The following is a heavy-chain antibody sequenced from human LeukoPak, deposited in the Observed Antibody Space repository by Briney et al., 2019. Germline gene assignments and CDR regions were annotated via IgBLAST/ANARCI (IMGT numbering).Heavy chain of an antibody. Sequence: ASVKVSCKASGYTFSGYYVHWVRQAPGQGLEWMGRINPNGDVTNYAQNFQGWVTLTRDTSISTAYMGLSRLRSDDTAVYYCATGDYFDFWGQGTLVTVSS. CDR2: INPNGDVT. CDR3: ATGDYFDF. J-gene: IGHJ4*02. V-gene: IGHV1-2*04. CDR1: GYTFSGYY.